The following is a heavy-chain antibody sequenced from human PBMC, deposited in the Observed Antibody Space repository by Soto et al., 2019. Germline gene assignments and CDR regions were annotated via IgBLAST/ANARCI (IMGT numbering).Heavy chain of an antibody. D-gene: IGHD6-19*01. CDR1: GFTFSSYA. CDR3: ARDKLLGQWLAYYYYYGMDV. V-gene: IGHV3-30-3*01. CDR2: ISYDGSNK. J-gene: IGHJ6*02. Sequence: ESGGGVVQPGRSLRLSCAASGFTFSSYAMHWVRQAPGKGLEWVAVISYDGSNKYYADSVKGRFTISRDNSKNTLYLQMNSLRAEDTAVYYCARDKLLGQWLAYYYYYGMDVWGQGTTVTVSS.